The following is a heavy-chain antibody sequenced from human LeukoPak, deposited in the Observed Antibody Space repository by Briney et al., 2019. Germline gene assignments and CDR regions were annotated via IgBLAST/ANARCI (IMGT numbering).Heavy chain of an antibody. CDR3: AKDIGDYDILTGFDY. CDR1: GFTFDDYA. D-gene: IGHD3-9*01. CDR2: ISWNSGSI. V-gene: IGHV3-9*01. Sequence: GRSLRLSCAASGFTFDDYAMHWVRQAPGKGLEWVSGISWNSGSIGYADSVKGRFTISRDNAKNSLYLQMNSLRAEDTALYYCAKDIGDYDILTGFDYWGQGTLVTVSS. J-gene: IGHJ4*02.